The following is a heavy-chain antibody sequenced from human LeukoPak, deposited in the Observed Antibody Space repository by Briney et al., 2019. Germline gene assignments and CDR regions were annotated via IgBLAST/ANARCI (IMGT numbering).Heavy chain of an antibody. Sequence: SETLSLTCTVSGGSISSYYWSWIRQPPGKELEWIGYMYYSGSTNYNPSLKSRVTISIDTSKNHFSLKPSSVTAADTAVYYCTTNSFGGPIPFDYWGQGTLVTVSS. V-gene: IGHV4-59*01. CDR2: MYYSGST. D-gene: IGHD3-10*01. CDR1: GGSISSYY. CDR3: TTNSFGGPIPFDY. J-gene: IGHJ4*02.